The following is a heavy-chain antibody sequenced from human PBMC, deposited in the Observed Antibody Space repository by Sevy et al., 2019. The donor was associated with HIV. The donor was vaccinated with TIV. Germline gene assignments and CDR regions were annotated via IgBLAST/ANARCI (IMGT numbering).Heavy chain of an antibody. Sequence: SETLSLTCAVYGGSFSGYYWSWIRQPPGKGLEWIGEINHSGSTNYNPSLKSRVTISVDTSKNQFSLKLSSVTAADTAVYYCARAQSSRQWGEWFDPWGQGTLVTVSS. V-gene: IGHV4-34*01. CDR1: GGSFSGYY. D-gene: IGHD6-19*01. CDR2: INHSGST. CDR3: ARAQSSRQWGEWFDP. J-gene: IGHJ5*02.